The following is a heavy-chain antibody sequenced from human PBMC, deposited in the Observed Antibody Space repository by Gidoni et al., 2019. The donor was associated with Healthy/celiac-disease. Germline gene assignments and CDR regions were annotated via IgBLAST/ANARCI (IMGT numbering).Heavy chain of an antibody. V-gene: IGHV1-24*01. CDR2: FDPEDGET. D-gene: IGHD3-10*01. J-gene: IGHJ4*02. CDR3: ATIANYYGAGVFDY. Sequence: QVQLVQSGAEVKKPGASVKVSCKVSGYPLPELSMHWVRQAPGKGREWMGGFDPEDGETIYEQKFQGRVTMTEDTSTDTAYMELSSLRSEDTAVYYCATIANYYGAGVFDYWGQGTLVTVSS. CDR1: GYPLPELS.